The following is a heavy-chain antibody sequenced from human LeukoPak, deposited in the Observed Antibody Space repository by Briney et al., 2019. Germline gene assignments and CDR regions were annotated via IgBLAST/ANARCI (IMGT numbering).Heavy chain of an antibody. V-gene: IGHV4-59*12. CDR1: GGSISSYY. J-gene: IGHJ4*02. CDR3: ASRYYDFWSGYSYGFDY. Sequence: SETLSLTCTVSGGSISSYYWSWIRQPPGKGLEWIGYMYNSGTTNYNPSLKSRVTISVDRSKNQFSLKLSSVTAADTAVYYCASRYYDFWSGYSYGFDYWGQGTLVTVSS. D-gene: IGHD3-3*01. CDR2: MYNSGTT.